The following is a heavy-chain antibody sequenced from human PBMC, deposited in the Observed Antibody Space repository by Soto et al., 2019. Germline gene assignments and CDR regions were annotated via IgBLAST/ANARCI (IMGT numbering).Heavy chain of an antibody. CDR3: AREGFDCSGGSCYKADAFDI. CDR2: IWYDGSNK. D-gene: IGHD2-15*01. CDR1: GFTFSSYG. Sequence: QVQLVESGGGVVQPGRSLRLSCAASGFTFSSYGMHWVRQAPGEGLEWVAVIWYDGSNKYYADSVKGRFTISRDNSKNTLYLQMNSLRAEDTAVYYCAREGFDCSGGSCYKADAFDIWGQGTMVTVSS. V-gene: IGHV3-33*01. J-gene: IGHJ3*02.